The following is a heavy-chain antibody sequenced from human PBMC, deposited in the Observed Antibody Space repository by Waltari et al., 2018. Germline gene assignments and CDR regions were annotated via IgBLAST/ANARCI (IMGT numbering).Heavy chain of an antibody. J-gene: IGHJ3*02. V-gene: IGHV4-38-2*01. Sequence: QVQLQESGPGLVKPSETLSLTCAVSGYSISSGYYWGWIRQPPGKGLEWIGSFYHSGAPYANPSLKSRFTISVDTSKNQFSLKLSSVTAADTAVYYCARPMTTVTPDAFDIWGQGTMVTVSS. CDR1: GYSISSGYY. CDR3: ARPMTTVTPDAFDI. D-gene: IGHD4-17*01. CDR2: FYHSGAP.